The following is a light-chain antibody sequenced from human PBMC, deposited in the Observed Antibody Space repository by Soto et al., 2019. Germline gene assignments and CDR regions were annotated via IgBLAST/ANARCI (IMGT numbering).Light chain of an antibody. J-gene: IGLJ2*01. Sequence: QSVLHQPPSASGTPGQTVTISCSGSDSNLGRNTLNWYQQDPGAAPKLLIFRSRQRPSGVPARFSGSKSGTSASLSISGLQSGDEADYYCTSWDDNLNGPVFGGGTKLTVL. V-gene: IGLV1-44*01. CDR2: RSR. CDR3: TSWDDNLNGPV. CDR1: DSNLGRNT.